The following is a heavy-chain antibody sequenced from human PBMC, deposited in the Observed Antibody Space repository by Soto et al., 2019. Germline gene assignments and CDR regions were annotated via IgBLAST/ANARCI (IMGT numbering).Heavy chain of an antibody. J-gene: IGHJ1*01. Sequence: QVQLVQSGAEVRRPGSSVRVSCKASRGTFSSSTISWVRQAPGQGLEWVGGITPIFGKANYAQKFQGRVTITADESTSTAYMELSSLRSEDTALYFCARGWGSDSTTYYYAYWGQGTSVTVSS. CDR1: RGTFSSST. V-gene: IGHV1-69*01. D-gene: IGHD3-22*01. CDR3: ARGWGSDSTTYYYAY. CDR2: ITPIFGKA.